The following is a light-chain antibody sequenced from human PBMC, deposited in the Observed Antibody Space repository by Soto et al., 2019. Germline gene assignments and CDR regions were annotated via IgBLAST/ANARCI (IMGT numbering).Light chain of an antibody. CDR3: QQYSRWPRET. CDR2: EAS. V-gene: IGKV3-11*01. CDR1: QSVSNY. J-gene: IGKJ3*01. Sequence: EIGLTQTPATLSVSPRHKVTLSCRASQSVSNYLTWYQQKPGQAPRLLIYEASKRATGIPARVSGSGSGTDFTLTISSLETEDFAVYFCQQYSRWPRETFGPGTKVDIK.